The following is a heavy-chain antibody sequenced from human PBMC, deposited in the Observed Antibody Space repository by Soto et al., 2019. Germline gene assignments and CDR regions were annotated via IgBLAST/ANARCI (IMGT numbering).Heavy chain of an antibody. J-gene: IGHJ4*02. CDR3: ERGFCSAGSCRGIGFDY. CDR2: IGSDGGT. CDR1: GFTFSSHD. Sequence: EVQLVESGGGLVQPGGSLRLSCAASGFTFSSHDMHWVRQAKGKGLEWVSAIGSDGGTYYLGSVKGRFTITRENDKNSLYLKMKRRRVGDTALYYCERGFCSAGSCRGIGFDYWGQGTLVTVSS. D-gene: IGHD2-15*01. V-gene: IGHV3-13*01.